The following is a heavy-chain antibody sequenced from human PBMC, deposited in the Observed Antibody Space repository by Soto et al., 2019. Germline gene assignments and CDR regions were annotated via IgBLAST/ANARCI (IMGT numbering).Heavy chain of an antibody. CDR1: GFTVSSNY. J-gene: IGHJ6*02. D-gene: IGHD6-19*01. CDR3: AGTVAGTDYYYYGMDV. Sequence: EVQLVESGGGLIQPGGSLRLSCAASGFTVSSNYMSWVRQAPGKGLEWVSVIYSGGSTYYADSVKGRFTISRDNSKNTLYLQMNSLRAEDTAVYYCAGTVAGTDYYYYGMDVWGQGTTVTVSS. V-gene: IGHV3-53*01. CDR2: IYSGGST.